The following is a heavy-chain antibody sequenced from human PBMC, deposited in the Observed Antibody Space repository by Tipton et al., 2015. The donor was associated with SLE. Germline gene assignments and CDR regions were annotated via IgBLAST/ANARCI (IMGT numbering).Heavy chain of an antibody. J-gene: IGHJ4*02. D-gene: IGHD4-23*01. CDR3: AREGAYYGGNSFDY. CDR1: GGSLSSGRYY. Sequence: LRLSCTVSGGSLSSGRYYWSWIRQPAGKGLDWIGRIYTVGSTNYNPSLKSRVTISVDSSKNRFSLRLGSVTAADTAVYYCAREGAYYGGNSFDYWGQGTLVTVSS. CDR2: IYTVGST. V-gene: IGHV4-61*02.